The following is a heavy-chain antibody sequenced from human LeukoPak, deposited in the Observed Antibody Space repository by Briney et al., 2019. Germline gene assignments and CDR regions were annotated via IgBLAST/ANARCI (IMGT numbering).Heavy chain of an antibody. J-gene: IGHJ4*02. D-gene: IGHD5-18*01. V-gene: IGHV1-18*01. CDR2: ISAYNGNT. Sequence: ASVKVSCKASGYTFSSYGISWVRQAPGQGLELMGWISAYNGNTNYAQKLQGRVTMTTDTSTSTAYMELRSLRSDATAVYYCARGEYSYGRGDLYYCDFGGQGTLVSVSS. CDR3: ARGEYSYGRGDLYYCDF. CDR1: GYTFSSYG.